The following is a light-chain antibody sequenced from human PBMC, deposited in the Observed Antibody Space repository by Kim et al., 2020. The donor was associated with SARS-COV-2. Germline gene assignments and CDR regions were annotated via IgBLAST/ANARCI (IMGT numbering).Light chain of an antibody. V-gene: IGLV3-21*04. Sequence: PGKAARVSCGGNSIGSKSVHEYQQKSGQAPLLVISYDSDRPSGIPERFSGSNSGNTATLTISRVEAGDEADYYCQVWDSSSDHRVVFGGGTQLTVL. CDR3: QVWDSSSDHRVV. CDR2: YDS. CDR1: SIGSKS. J-gene: IGLJ2*01.